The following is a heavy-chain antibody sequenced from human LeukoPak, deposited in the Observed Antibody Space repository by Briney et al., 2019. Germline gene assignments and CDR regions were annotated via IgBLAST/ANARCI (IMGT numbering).Heavy chain of an antibody. CDR3: AKGDYDILTGYYNVMGRDWLDP. D-gene: IGHD3-9*01. Sequence: PGGSLRLSCAASGFTFSSYGMHWVRQAPGKGLEWVAVISYDGSNKYYADSVKGRFTISRDNSKNTLYLQMNSLRAEDTAVYYCAKGDYDILTGYYNVMGRDWLDPWGQGTLVTVSS. V-gene: IGHV3-30*18. CDR1: GFTFSSYG. CDR2: ISYDGSNK. J-gene: IGHJ5*02.